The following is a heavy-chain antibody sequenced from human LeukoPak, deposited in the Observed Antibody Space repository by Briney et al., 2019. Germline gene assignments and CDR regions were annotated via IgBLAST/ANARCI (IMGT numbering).Heavy chain of an antibody. CDR2: IIPIFGTA. D-gene: IGHD3-3*01. V-gene: IGHV1-69*05. CDR3: ATYDYIRASFDY. CDR1: GGTFISYA. J-gene: IGHJ4*02. Sequence: GASVKVSCKASGGTFISYAISWVRQAPGQGREWRGGIIPIFGTANYAQKFQGRVTITTDESTSTAYMELSSLRSEDTAVYYCATYDYIRASFDYWGQGTLVTVSS.